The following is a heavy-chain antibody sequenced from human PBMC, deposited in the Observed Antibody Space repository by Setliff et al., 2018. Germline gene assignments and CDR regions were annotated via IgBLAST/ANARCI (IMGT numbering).Heavy chain of an antibody. CDR2: TIPIFGTA. V-gene: IGHV1-69*05. Sequence: SVKVSCKASGGTFSSYGISWVRQAPGQGLEWMGGTIPIFGTADYAQKFQGRVTIITDESTSTAFMQLSSLRSEDTAVYYCVREGVDSRSSTDYRYYMDVWGKGTTVTVSS. J-gene: IGHJ6*03. CDR3: VREGVDSRSSTDYRYYMDV. CDR1: GGTFSSYG. D-gene: IGHD3-22*01.